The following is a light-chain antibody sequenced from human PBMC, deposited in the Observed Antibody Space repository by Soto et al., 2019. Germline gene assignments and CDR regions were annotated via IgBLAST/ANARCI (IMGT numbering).Light chain of an antibody. CDR2: GAS. J-gene: IGKJ5*01. V-gene: IGKV3-15*01. CDR1: HIILTN. Sequence: EIVMTQSPATLSLSPGERSTPSFRASHIILTNLARYQQKPGQAPRLLIYGASTRATGIPARFSGSGSGTEFTLTISSLQSEDFEIYYCQQYNNWPITFGQGTRLEIK. CDR3: QQYNNWPIT.